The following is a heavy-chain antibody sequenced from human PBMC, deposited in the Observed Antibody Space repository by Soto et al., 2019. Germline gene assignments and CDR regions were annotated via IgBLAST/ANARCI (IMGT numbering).Heavy chain of an antibody. V-gene: IGHV4-34*01. Sequence: SETLSLSCAVYGGSFSGYYWSWIRHPPGKGLEWIGEINHSGSTNYNPSLKSRVTISVDTSKNQFSLKLSSVTAADTAVYYCETIDSSGYYPPSYFDYWGQGTRVTVTS. CDR1: GGSFSGYY. CDR3: ETIDSSGYYPPSYFDY. CDR2: INHSGST. D-gene: IGHD3-22*01. J-gene: IGHJ4*02.